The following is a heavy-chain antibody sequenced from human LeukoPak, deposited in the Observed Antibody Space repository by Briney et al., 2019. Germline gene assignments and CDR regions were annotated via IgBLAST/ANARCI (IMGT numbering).Heavy chain of an antibody. D-gene: IGHD3-22*01. CDR1: GGSFSGYY. CDR3: AREKYYYDSSGYLPRLKYYFDY. J-gene: IGHJ4*02. CDR2: INHSGST. Sequence: SETLSLTCAVYGGSFSGYYWSWIRQPPGKGLEWIGEINHSGSTNYNPSLKSRVTISVDTSKNQFSLKLSSVTAADTAAYYCAREKYYYDSSGYLPRLKYYFDYWGQGTLVTVSS. V-gene: IGHV4-34*01.